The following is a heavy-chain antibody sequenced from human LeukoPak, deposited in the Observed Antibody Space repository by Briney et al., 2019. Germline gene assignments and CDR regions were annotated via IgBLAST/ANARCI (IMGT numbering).Heavy chain of an antibody. D-gene: IGHD3-10*01. CDR1: GYTFTGYY. J-gene: IGHJ5*02. CDR2: ISAYDGNT. Sequence: ASVKVSCKASGYTFTGYYMHWVRQAPGQELEWMGWISAYDGNTNSAQNLLGRVSMTTDTSTSTAYMELRSLRSDDTAVYYCSRERGRQLGVDPWGQGTLVTVSS. CDR3: SRERGRQLGVDP. V-gene: IGHV1-18*04.